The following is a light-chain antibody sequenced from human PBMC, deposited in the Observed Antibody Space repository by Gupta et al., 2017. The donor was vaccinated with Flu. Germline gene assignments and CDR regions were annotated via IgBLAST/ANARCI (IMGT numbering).Light chain of an antibody. CDR3: CSYAGTFTFV. J-gene: IGLJ1*01. CDR1: SSDVGGYEY. CDR2: DVY. V-gene: IGLV2-11*03. Sequence: SSDVGGYEYVSWYQQHPGKAPKLMIYDVYRRPSGVPDRFSGSKSGNTASLTVSGLQADDEADYYCCSYAGTFTFVFGTGTKVTVL.